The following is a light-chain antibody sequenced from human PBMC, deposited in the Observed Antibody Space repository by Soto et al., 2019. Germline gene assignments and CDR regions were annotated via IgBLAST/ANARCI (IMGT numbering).Light chain of an antibody. CDR2: GTS. CDR3: QQYETSLGLT. Sequence: ESLLTQSPGTLSLSPGERATLSFRSSQRVSSTYLAWYQQRPGQAPRLLVYGTSSRATGIPTRFSGSGSGTDFTLSITRLEHEDFAVYYCQQYETSLGLTFGQGTKVDIK. CDR1: QRVSSTY. V-gene: IGKV3-20*01. J-gene: IGKJ1*01.